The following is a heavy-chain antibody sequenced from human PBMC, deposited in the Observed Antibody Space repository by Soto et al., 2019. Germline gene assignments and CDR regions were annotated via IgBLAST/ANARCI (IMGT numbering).Heavy chain of an antibody. CDR2: IIPIFGTA. J-gene: IGHJ5*02. CDR1: GGTFSSYP. Sequence: QVQLVQSGAEVKKPGSSVKVSCKASGGTFSSYPISWVRQAPGQGLEWMGGIIPIFGTANYAQKFQGRVTITADESTTTAYMELSSLRSEDTAVYYCARPTRFYYDSSGQSAWFDPWGQGTLVTVSS. CDR3: ARPTRFYYDSSGQSAWFDP. D-gene: IGHD3-22*01. V-gene: IGHV1-69*12.